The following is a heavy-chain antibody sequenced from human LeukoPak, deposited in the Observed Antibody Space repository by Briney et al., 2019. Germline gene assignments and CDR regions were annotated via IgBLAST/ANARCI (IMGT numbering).Heavy chain of an antibody. J-gene: IGHJ5*02. CDR1: GFTFSSYW. Sequence: PGGSLRLSCAASGFTFSSYWMSWVRQAPGKGLEWVANIKQDGSEKYYVDSVKGRFTISRDNAKNSLYLQTNSLRAEDTAVYYCARDHGTPYYDFNWFDPWGQGTLVTVSS. D-gene: IGHD3-3*01. CDR3: ARDHGTPYYDFNWFDP. CDR2: IKQDGSEK. V-gene: IGHV3-7*01.